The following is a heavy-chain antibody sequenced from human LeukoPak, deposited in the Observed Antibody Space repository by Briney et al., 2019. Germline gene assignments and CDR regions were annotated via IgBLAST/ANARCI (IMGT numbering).Heavy chain of an antibody. CDR1: GYSISSGYY. CDR2: IYTSGST. D-gene: IGHD6-6*01. J-gene: IGHJ4*02. V-gene: IGHV4-4*07. CDR3: ARGSIAARRDYFDY. Sequence: SETLSLTCTVSGYSISSGYYWGWIRQPAGKGLEWIGRIYTSGSTNYNPSLKSRVTMSVDTSKNQFSLKLSSVTAADTAVYYCARGSIAARRDYFDYWGQGTLVTVSS.